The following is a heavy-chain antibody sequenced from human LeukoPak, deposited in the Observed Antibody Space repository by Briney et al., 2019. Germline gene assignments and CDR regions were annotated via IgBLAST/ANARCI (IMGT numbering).Heavy chain of an antibody. J-gene: IGHJ3*02. CDR3: AKSTAAAGDAFDI. CDR1: GFTFSSYA. Sequence: GGSLRLSRAASGFTFSSYAMHWVRQAPGKGLEWVAVISYDGSNKYYADSVKGRFTISRDNAKNSLYLQMNSLRAEDMALYYCAKSTAAAGDAFDIWGQGTMVTVSS. D-gene: IGHD6-13*01. CDR2: ISYDGSNK. V-gene: IGHV3-30-3*02.